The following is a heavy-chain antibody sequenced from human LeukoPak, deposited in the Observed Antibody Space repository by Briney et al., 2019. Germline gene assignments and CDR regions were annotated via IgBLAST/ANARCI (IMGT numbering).Heavy chain of an antibody. CDR1: GGSISSYY. Sequence: PSETLSLTCTVSGGSISSYYWSWIRQPPGKGLEWIGYIYYSGSTNYNPSLKSRVTISVDTSKNQFSLKLSSVTAADTAVYYCARGLGYDILTGYYFDYWGQGTLVTVSS. V-gene: IGHV4-59*01. CDR3: ARGLGYDILTGYYFDY. CDR2: IYYSGST. D-gene: IGHD3-9*01. J-gene: IGHJ4*02.